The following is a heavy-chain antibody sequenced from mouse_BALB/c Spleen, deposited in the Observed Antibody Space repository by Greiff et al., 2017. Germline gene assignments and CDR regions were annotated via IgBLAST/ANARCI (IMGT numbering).Heavy chain of an antibody. V-gene: IGHV1S29*02. D-gene: IGHD2-4*01. Sequence: VQLKESGPELVKPGASVKMSCKASGYTFTDYNMHWVKQSHGKSLEWIGYIYPYNGGTGYNQKFKSKATLTVDNSSSTAYMELRSLTSEDSAVYYCATDYDALYYFDYWGQGTTLTVSS. J-gene: IGHJ2*01. CDR3: ATDYDALYYFDY. CDR1: GYTFTDYN. CDR2: IYPYNGGT.